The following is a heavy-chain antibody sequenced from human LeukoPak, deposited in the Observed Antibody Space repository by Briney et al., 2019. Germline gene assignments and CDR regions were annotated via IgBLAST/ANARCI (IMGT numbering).Heavy chain of an antibody. J-gene: IGHJ4*02. D-gene: IGHD2-21*01. CDR3: AKAPVTSCRGAYCYPFDY. CDR1: GFTFSDYY. V-gene: IGHV3-11*01. Sequence: KPGGSLRLSCAASGFTFSDYYMSWIRQAPGKGLEWVSAISSTDAGTYHADSVRGRFTISRDSSKNTLYLQMNSLRAEDAAVYYCAKAPVTSCRGAYCYPFDYWGQGTLVTVSS. CDR2: ISSTDAGT.